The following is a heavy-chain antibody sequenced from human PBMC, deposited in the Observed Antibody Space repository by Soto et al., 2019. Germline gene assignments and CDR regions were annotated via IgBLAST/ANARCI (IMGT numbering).Heavy chain of an antibody. CDR2: ISGSGGST. D-gene: IGHD6-13*01. CDR1: GFTFSNYA. CDR3: ARSAGIGRGYYYYGMDV. J-gene: IGHJ6*02. Sequence: VGSLRLSCAASGFTFSNYAMSWVRQAPGKGLEWVSAISGSGGSTYYADSVKGRFTISRDNSKNTLYLQMNSLRAEDTAVYYCARSAGIGRGYYYYGMDVWGQGTTVTVSS. V-gene: IGHV3-23*01.